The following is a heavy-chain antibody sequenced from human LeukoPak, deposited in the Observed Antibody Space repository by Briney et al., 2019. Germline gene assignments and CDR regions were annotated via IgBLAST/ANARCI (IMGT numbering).Heavy chain of an antibody. Sequence: SETLSLTCAVYGGSFSGYYWSWIRQHPGKGLEWIGEINHRRSTNYNPSLKSRVTMSVDTSKNQFSLNLSSVTAADTAVYYCARGQFWSGYSIWGQGTLVTVSS. D-gene: IGHD3-3*02. CDR1: GGSFSGYY. V-gene: IGHV4-34*01. CDR2: INHRRST. CDR3: ARGQFWSGYSI. J-gene: IGHJ4*02.